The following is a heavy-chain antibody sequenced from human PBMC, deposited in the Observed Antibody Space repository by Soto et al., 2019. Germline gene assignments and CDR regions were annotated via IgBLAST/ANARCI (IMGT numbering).Heavy chain of an antibody. J-gene: IGHJ3*02. CDR2: LYDTDGT. V-gene: IGHV3-66*01. Sequence: DVQLVESGGGLVQPGGSLRLSCEASGFTFSGKKYLTWVRQAPGKGPEWVSALYDTDGTFYADSVKGRFTIYKDNPKNTFYLQMNSLRPDDTAVYYCATWLQREHGFAIWGRGTMVTVSS. D-gene: IGHD3-10*01. CDR3: ATWLQREHGFAI. CDR1: GFTFSGKKY.